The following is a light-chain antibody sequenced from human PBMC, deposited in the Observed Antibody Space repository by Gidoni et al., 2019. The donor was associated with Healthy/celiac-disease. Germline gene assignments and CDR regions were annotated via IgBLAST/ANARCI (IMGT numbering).Light chain of an antibody. CDR3: QQSYSTPPWT. J-gene: IGKJ1*01. CDR2: AAS. V-gene: IGKV1-39*01. Sequence: PSSLSASVGDRVTITCRASQSISSYLNWYQQKPGKAPKLLIYAASSLQSGVPSRFSGSGSGTDFTLTISSLQPEDFATYYCQQSYSTPPWTFGQGTKVEIK. CDR1: QSISSY.